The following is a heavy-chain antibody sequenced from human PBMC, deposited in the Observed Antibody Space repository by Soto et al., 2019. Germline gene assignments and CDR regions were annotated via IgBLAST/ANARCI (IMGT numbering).Heavy chain of an antibody. J-gene: IGHJ4*02. CDR2: AYYSGTT. D-gene: IGHD3-10*01. Sequence: QVQLLQSGPRLVKPSETLSLTCTVASGSISSYYWSWLRQPPGKGLEWIGYAYYSGTTHYNSSLKSRVTISIDTSKNQFSLTLNSVTAADTAVYYCARTPFYYFGPGTHLYYFDFWDQGALVTVSS. CDR3: ARTPFYYFGPGTHLYYFDF. CDR1: SGSISSYY. V-gene: IGHV4-59*01.